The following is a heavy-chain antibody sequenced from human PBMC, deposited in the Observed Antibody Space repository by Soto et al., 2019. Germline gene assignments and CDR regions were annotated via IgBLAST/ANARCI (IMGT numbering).Heavy chain of an antibody. D-gene: IGHD3-10*01. Sequence: EVQLVQSGAEVKKPGESLKISCKGSGYSFTSYWIGWVRQMPGKGLEWMGIIYPGDSDTRYSPSFQGQVTISADKSISTAYLQWSSLKASDTAMYYCARVRNYYGSGSYYSGSFDYWGQGTLVTVSS. J-gene: IGHJ4*02. CDR1: GYSFTSYW. CDR3: ARVRNYYGSGSYYSGSFDY. V-gene: IGHV5-51*03. CDR2: IYPGDSDT.